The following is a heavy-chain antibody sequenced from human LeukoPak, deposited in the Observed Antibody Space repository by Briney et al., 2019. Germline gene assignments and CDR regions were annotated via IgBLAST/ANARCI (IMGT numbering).Heavy chain of an antibody. J-gene: IGHJ5*02. V-gene: IGHV1-2*06. D-gene: IGHD3-22*01. Sequence: ASVKVSCKASGGTFSSYAISWVRQAPGQGLEWMGRINPNSGGTNYAQKFQGRVTMTRDTSISTAYMELSRLRSDDTAVYYCATTGVYYYDSSGYDWFDPWGQGTLVTVSS. CDR2: INPNSGGT. CDR1: GGTFSSYA. CDR3: ATTGVYYYDSSGYDWFDP.